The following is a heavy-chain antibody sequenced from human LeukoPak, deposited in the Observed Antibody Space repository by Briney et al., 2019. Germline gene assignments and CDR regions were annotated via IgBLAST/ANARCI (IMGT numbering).Heavy chain of an antibody. CDR2: ISYDGSNK. Sequence: GGSLRLSCAASGFTFSGDAMHWVRQGPGKGLEWVAVISYDGSNKYYVDSVKGRFTISRDNSKNTLYLQMNSLRAEDTAVYYCARGTTTGTPFDYWGQGTLVTVCS. D-gene: IGHD1-1*01. CDR3: ARGTTTGTPFDY. CDR1: GFTFSGDA. J-gene: IGHJ4*02. V-gene: IGHV3-30-3*01.